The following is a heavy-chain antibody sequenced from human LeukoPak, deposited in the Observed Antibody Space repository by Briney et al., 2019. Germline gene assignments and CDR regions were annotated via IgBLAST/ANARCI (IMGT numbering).Heavy chain of an antibody. J-gene: IGHJ5*02. V-gene: IGHV1-2*02. CDR3: ARASRMVRGAPTRTDNWFDP. D-gene: IGHD3-10*01. CDR2: INPNSGGT. CDR1: GGTFSSYA. Sequence: GASVKVSCKASGGTFSSYAISWVRQAPGQGLEWMGGINPNSGGTNYAQKFQGRVTMTRDTSISTAYMELSRLRSDDTAVYYCARASRMVRGAPTRTDNWFDPWGQGTLVTVSS.